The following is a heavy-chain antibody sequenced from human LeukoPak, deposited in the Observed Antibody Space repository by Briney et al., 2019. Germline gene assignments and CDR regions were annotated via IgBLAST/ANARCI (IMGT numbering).Heavy chain of an antibody. D-gene: IGHD6-19*01. CDR1: GITVSNSY. CDR3: ARSGWYGKFDY. V-gene: IGHV3-66*01. J-gene: IGHJ4*02. Sequence: GGSLRLSCAASGITVSNSYMSWDRQAPGKGREWVSVVYPGGNTYYVGSVKGRFTISRDNFKNTVYLQMNSLRAEDTAVYYCARSGWYGKFDYWGQGALVTVSS. CDR2: VYPGGNT.